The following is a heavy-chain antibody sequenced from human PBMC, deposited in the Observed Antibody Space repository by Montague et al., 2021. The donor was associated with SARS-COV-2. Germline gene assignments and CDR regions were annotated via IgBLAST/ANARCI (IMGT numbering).Heavy chain of an antibody. CDR3: TQERGPGRTTWHYFDY. CDR2: TYCRSKWYN. V-gene: IGHV6-1*01. CDR1: GDSVSSHIAA. Sequence: CAISGDSVSSHIAAWNWIRQSPSRGLEWLGRTYCRSKWYNDYAVSVRSRITISPDTSKNQFSLQLNSVTTEDTAVYYCTQERGPGRTTWHYFDYWGQGTLVTVSS. J-gene: IGHJ4*02. D-gene: IGHD1-14*01.